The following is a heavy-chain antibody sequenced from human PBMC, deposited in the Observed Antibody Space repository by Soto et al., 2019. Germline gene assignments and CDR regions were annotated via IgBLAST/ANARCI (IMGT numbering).Heavy chain of an antibody. CDR3: ATMGTPATGLYFFDY. CDR2: ISAYNGNT. J-gene: IGHJ4*02. CDR1: GYTFNISG. D-gene: IGHD2-15*01. V-gene: IGHV1-18*01. Sequence: ASVKVACKSSGYTFNISGISWVRQAPGQGLEWMGWISAYNGNTNYAQKLQGRVTMTTDTSTSTAYMELRSLRSDDTAVYYCATMGTPATGLYFFDYWGQGSLVTVS.